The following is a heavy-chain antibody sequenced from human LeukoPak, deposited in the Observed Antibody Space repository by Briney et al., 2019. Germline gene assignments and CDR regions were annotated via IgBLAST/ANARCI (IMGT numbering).Heavy chain of an antibody. Sequence: ASVTVSYQPSGYTFPKYDIDGVRQAAGQGRAWMGWMNPNSGNTGYAQKFQGRVTMTRDTASDTAYMELRDLRSEDTAVYYCARGTQTCSSASCYEYWGQGTLVTVSS. CDR2: MNPNSGNT. CDR3: ARGTQTCSSASCYEY. J-gene: IGHJ4*02. V-gene: IGHV1-8*01. D-gene: IGHD2-2*01. CDR1: GYTFPKYD.